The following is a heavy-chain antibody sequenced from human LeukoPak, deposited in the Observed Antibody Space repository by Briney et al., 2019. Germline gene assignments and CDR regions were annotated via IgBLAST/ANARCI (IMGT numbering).Heavy chain of an antibody. CDR1: GFTFSSYW. CDR2: IKQDGSEK. V-gene: IGHV3-7*03. J-gene: IGHJ4*02. Sequence: GGSLRLSCAASGFTFSSYWMSWVRQAPGKGLEWVANIKQDGSEKYYVDSVKGRFTISGDNSKNTLFLQMNSLRAEDTAVYYCAHGAMYQLDYWGQGTLVTVSS. CDR3: AHGAMYQLDY. D-gene: IGHD2-2*01.